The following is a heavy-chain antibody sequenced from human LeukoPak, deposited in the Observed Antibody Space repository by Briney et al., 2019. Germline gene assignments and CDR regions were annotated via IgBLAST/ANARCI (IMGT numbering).Heavy chain of an antibody. CDR1: GFTFSSYG. CDR2: IWYDGSNK. V-gene: IGHV3-33*01. D-gene: IGHD5-12*01. CDR3: ARGNKWLRQNFDY. J-gene: IGHJ4*02. Sequence: PGRSLRLSCAASGFTFSSYGMHWVRQAPGKGLEWVAVIWYDGSNKYYVDSVKGRFTISRDNSKNTLYLQMNSLRAEDTAVYYCARGNKWLRQNFDYWGQGTLVTVSS.